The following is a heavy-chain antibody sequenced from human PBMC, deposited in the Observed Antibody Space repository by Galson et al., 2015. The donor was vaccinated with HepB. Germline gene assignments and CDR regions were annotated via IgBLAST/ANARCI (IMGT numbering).Heavy chain of an antibody. CDR1: GFIFSNYG. CDR2: ISYDGSHQ. Sequence: SLRLSCAASGFIFSNYGMHWVRQAPGKGLEWVAVISYDGSHQYYGDSVKGRFTISRDSSKNTVYLQMNSLSAEDTAVYFCARDSGYDTLLNWFDPWGQGTLVSVSS. V-gene: IGHV3-30*03. CDR3: ARDSGYDTLLNWFDP. D-gene: IGHD5-12*01. J-gene: IGHJ5*02.